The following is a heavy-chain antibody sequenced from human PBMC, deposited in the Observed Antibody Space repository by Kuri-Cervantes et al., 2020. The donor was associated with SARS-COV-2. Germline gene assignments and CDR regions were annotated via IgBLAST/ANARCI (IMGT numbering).Heavy chain of an antibody. CDR2: IGTAGDT. J-gene: IGHJ2*01. CDR3: ARDAGIAVADGGWYFDL. D-gene: IGHD6-19*01. Sequence: GGSLRLSCAASGFTFSSYDMHWVRQATGKGLEWVSAIGTAGDTYYPGSVKGRFTISRENAKNSLYLQMNSLRAEDTAVYYCARDAGIAVADGGWYFDLWGRGTLVTVSS. CDR1: GFTFSSYD. V-gene: IGHV3-13*04.